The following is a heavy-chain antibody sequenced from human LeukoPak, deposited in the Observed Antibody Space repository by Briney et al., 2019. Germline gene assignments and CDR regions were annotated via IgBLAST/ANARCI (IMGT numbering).Heavy chain of an antibody. CDR1: GGSISSLY. CDR2: IHYSGST. D-gene: IGHD3-16*01. V-gene: IGHV4-59*12. CDR3: ARLGALHDAFDV. Sequence: PSETLSLTCSVSGGSISSLYWSWIRQPPGKGLEWIGNIHYSGSTKYNSSLKSRVTISVDTSNNQFSLRVTSLTAADTAVYYCARLGALHDAFDVWGQGTLVTVSS. J-gene: IGHJ3*01.